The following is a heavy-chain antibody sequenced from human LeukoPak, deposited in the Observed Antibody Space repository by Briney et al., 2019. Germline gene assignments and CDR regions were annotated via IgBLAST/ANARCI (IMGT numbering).Heavy chain of an antibody. V-gene: IGHV4-30-4*01. CDR1: GGSISSGDYY. D-gene: IGHD4-23*01. CDR3: TRDRGYGGWGDWFDP. J-gene: IGHJ5*02. CDR2: IYYSGST. Sequence: PLQTLSLTCTVSGGSISSGDYYWSWIRQPPGKGLEWIGYIYYSGSTYYNPSLKSRVTISVDTSKNQFSLKLSSVTAADTAVYYCTRDRGYGGWGDWFDPWGQGTLVTVSS.